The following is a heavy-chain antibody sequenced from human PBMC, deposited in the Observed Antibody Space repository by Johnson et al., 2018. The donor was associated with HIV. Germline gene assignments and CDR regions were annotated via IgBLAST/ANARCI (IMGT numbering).Heavy chain of an antibody. Sequence: VQLVESGGGLVQPGGSLRLSCAASGFTFSSYWMHWVRQAPGKGLVWVSRINSDGSSTSYADSVKGRFTISRDNAKNTLYLQMNSLRAEDTAVYYCARRAYYYDSSGYYSHAFDIWGQGTVVTVSS. CDR2: INSDGSST. CDR1: GFTFSSYW. D-gene: IGHD3-22*01. J-gene: IGHJ3*02. CDR3: ARRAYYYDSSGYYSHAFDI. V-gene: IGHV3-74*02.